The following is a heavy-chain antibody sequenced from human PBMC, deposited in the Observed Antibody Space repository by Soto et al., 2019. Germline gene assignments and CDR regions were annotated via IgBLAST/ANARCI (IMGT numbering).Heavy chain of an antibody. CDR2: IYYSGST. V-gene: IGHV4-39*01. J-gene: IGHJ5*02. CDR3: TVYQSNFWSGYYIDWFDP. D-gene: IGHD3-3*01. Sequence: QLQLQESGPGLVKPSETLSLTCTVSGGSISSSSYYWGWIRQAPGKGLEWIGSIYYSGSTYYNPSLKSRVTISVDTSKNQFSLKLSSVTAADTAVYYCTVYQSNFWSGYYIDWFDPWGQGTLVTVSS. CDR1: GGSISSSSYY.